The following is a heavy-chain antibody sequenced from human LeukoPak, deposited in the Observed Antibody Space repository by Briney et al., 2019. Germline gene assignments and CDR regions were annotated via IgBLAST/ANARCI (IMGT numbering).Heavy chain of an antibody. CDR1: GFTFSSYG. CDR3: AKDQGYSGYDFAFDY. CDR2: IRYDGSNK. Sequence: PGGSLRLSCAASGFTFSSYGMHWVRQAPGKGLEWVAFIRYDGSNKYYADSVKGRFTISRDNSKNTLYLQMNSLRAEDTAVYYRAKDQGYSGYDFAFDYWGQGTLVTVSS. V-gene: IGHV3-30*02. D-gene: IGHD5-12*01. J-gene: IGHJ4*02.